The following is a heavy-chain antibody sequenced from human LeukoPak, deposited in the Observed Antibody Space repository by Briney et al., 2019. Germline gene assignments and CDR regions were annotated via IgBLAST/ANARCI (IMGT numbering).Heavy chain of an antibody. CDR3: ASSWVTATLGGYYYYGMDV. Sequence: PSETLSLTCAVYGGSFSGYYWSWIRQPPGKGLEWIGEINHSGSTNYNPSLKSRVTISVDTSKNQFSLKLSSVTAADTAVYYCASSWVTATLGGYYYYGMDVWGQGTTVTVSS. V-gene: IGHV4-34*01. CDR1: GGSFSGYY. J-gene: IGHJ6*02. D-gene: IGHD2-21*02. CDR2: INHSGST.